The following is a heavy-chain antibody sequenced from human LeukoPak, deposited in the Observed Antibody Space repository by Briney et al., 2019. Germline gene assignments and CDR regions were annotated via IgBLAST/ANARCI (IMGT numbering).Heavy chain of an antibody. CDR3: ARLGYGSGSYYSVPDY. Sequence: SETLSLTCTVSGGSISSSSYYWGWIRQPPGKGLEWIGSIYYSGSTYYNPSLKNRVTISVDTSKNQFSLKLSSVTAADTAVYYCARLGYGSGSYYSVPDYWGRGTLVTVSS. J-gene: IGHJ4*02. CDR1: GGSISSSSYY. D-gene: IGHD3-10*01. V-gene: IGHV4-39*01. CDR2: IYYSGST.